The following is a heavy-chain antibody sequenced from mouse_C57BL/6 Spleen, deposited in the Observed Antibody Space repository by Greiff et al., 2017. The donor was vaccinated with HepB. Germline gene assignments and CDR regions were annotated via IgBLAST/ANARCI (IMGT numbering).Heavy chain of an antibody. CDR1: GYTFTSYW. D-gene: IGHD1-1*01. CDR2: IDPSDSYT. Sequence: QVQLQQPGAELVKPGASVKLSCKASGYTFTSYWMQWVKQRPGQGLEWIGEIDPSDSYTNYNQKFKGKATLTVDTSSSTAYMQLSSLTSEDSAVYDCARDYGSSSWFAYWGQGTLVTVSA. CDR3: ARDYGSSSWFAY. V-gene: IGHV1-50*01. J-gene: IGHJ3*01.